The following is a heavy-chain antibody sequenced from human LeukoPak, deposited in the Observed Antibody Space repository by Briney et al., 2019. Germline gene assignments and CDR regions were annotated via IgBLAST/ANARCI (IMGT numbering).Heavy chain of an antibody. V-gene: IGHV4-61*02. Sequence: PSETLSLTCTVSGGPISSGSYYWRWLRQPAGKGLEWIGRIYTSGSTNYNPSLKSRVTISVDTSKNQFSLKLSSVTAADTAVYYCAGETIPEGLDYWGQGTLVTVSS. CDR2: IYTSGST. D-gene: IGHD3-3*01. CDR3: AGETIPEGLDY. J-gene: IGHJ4*02. CDR1: GGPISSGSYY.